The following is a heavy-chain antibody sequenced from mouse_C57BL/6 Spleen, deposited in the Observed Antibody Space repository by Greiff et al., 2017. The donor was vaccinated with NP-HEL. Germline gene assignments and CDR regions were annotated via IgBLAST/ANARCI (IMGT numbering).Heavy chain of an antibody. CDR2: IDPSDSET. V-gene: IGHV1-52*01. D-gene: IGHD2-1*01. Sequence: QVQLQQPGAELVRPGSSVKLSCKASVYTFTSYWMHWVKQRPIQGLEWIGNIDPSDSETHYNQKFKDKATLTVDKSSSTAYMQLSSLTSEDSAVYYCAIYYGNAMDYWGQGTSVTVSS. J-gene: IGHJ4*01. CDR3: AIYYGNAMDY. CDR1: VYTFTSYW.